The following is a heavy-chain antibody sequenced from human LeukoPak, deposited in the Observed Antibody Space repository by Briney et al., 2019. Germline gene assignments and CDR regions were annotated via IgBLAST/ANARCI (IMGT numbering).Heavy chain of an antibody. Sequence: PSETLSLTCTVSGGSISSYYWSWIRQPPGKGLEWIGYIYYSGSTNYNPSLKSRVTISVDTSKNQFSLKLSSVTAADTAVYYCARTMPTGDLSVRGFDYWGQGTLVTVSS. V-gene: IGHV4-59*01. D-gene: IGHD7-27*01. J-gene: IGHJ4*02. CDR3: ARTMPTGDLSVRGFDY. CDR1: GGSISSYY. CDR2: IYYSGST.